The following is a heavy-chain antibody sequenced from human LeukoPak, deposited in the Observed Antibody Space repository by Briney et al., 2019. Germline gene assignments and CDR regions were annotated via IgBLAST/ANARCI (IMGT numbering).Heavy chain of an antibody. D-gene: IGHD5-18*01. CDR3: ARDQVTSDFDY. Sequence: GGSLRLSCAASGFTFSSYSMNRVRQAPGKGLEWVSSISSSSSYIYYADSVKGRFTISRDNDKNSLYLQMNSLRAEDTAVYYCARDQVTSDFDYWGQGTLVTVSS. CDR2: ISSSSSYI. J-gene: IGHJ4*02. CDR1: GFTFSSYS. V-gene: IGHV3-21*01.